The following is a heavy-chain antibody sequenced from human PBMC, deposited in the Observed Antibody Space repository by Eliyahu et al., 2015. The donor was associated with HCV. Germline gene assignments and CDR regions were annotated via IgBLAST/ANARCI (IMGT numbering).Heavy chain of an antibody. CDR1: GFTXDDYA. CDR2: INWNSDNI. Sequence: EVQLVESGGGLEQPGRSLRLSCAASGFTXDDYAMHWVRQVPGKGLEWVSGINWNSDNIDYADSVKGRFTISRDNAKNSLYLQMNSLGAEDTAFYYCVKDTASRSHCSTTSCPSYWYFDLWGRGTLVTVSS. V-gene: IGHV3-9*01. CDR3: VKDTASRSHCSTTSCPSYWYFDL. D-gene: IGHD2-2*01. J-gene: IGHJ2*01.